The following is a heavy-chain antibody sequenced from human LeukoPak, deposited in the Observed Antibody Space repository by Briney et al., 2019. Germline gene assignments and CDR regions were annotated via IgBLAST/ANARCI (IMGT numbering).Heavy chain of an antibody. D-gene: IGHD6-13*01. CDR2: ISSSGSTI. J-gene: IGHJ5*02. Sequence: GGSLRLSCAASGFTFSSYAMHWIRQAPGKGLEWVSYISSSGSTIYYADSVKGRFTISRDNAKNSLYLQMNSLRAEDTAVYYCASHKYSSSWYLRWFDPWGQGTLVTVSS. CDR1: GFTFSSYA. CDR3: ASHKYSSSWYLRWFDP. V-gene: IGHV3-48*04.